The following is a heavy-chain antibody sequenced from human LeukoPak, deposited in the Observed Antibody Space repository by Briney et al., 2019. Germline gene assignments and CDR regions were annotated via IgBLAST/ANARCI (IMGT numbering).Heavy chain of an antibody. CDR1: GDSISNYF. CDR3: ARQMHTTLYNWFDP. CDR2: IHTGGST. D-gene: IGHD1-1*01. Sequence: SETLSLTCSVSGDSISNYFWTWLRQPPGKGLEWIGYIHTGGSTNYNPSLKSRVTISVDTSKNQFSLKLSSVTAADTAVYYCARQMHTTLYNWFDPWGQGTLVTVSS. V-gene: IGHV4-4*09. J-gene: IGHJ5*02.